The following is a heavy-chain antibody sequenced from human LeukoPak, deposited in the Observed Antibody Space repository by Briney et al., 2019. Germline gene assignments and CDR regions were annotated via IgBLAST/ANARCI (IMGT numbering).Heavy chain of an antibody. CDR2: IYYSGST. D-gene: IGHD3-22*01. Sequence: SETLSLTCTVSGVSISSGDYYWSWIRQPPGKGLEWIGYIYYSGSTYYNPSLKSRVTISVDTSKNQFSLKLSSVTAAETAVYCCARLVDYYDSSGYYLPYFDYWGQGTLVTVSS. J-gene: IGHJ4*02. V-gene: IGHV4-30-4*01. CDR3: ARLVDYYDSSGYYLPYFDY. CDR1: GVSISSGDYY.